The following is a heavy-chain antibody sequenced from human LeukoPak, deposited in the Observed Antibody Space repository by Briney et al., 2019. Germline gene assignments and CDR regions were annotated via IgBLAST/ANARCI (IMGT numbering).Heavy chain of an antibody. CDR2: IRYDGSNK. CDR1: GLTFSSYG. Sequence: PGGSLRLSCAASGLTFSSYGMHWVRQAPGKGLEWVAFIRYDGSNKYYADSVKGRFTISRDNSKNTLHLQMNSLRAEDTAVYYCAKHRRVATIRAPFDYWGQGTLVTVSS. D-gene: IGHD5-12*01. J-gene: IGHJ4*02. V-gene: IGHV3-30*02. CDR3: AKHRRVATIRAPFDY.